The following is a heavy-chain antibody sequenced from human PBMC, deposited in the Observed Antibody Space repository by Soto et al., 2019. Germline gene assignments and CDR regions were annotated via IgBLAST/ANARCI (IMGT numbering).Heavy chain of an antibody. CDR3: ARRYGYSFDY. D-gene: IGHD1-1*01. Sequence: SETLSLTCTVSGASISSISYYWGCIRQPPGKGLKWIGNIYYSGSTNYNPSLKSRVTISVDTSKNQFSLKLSSVTAADTAVYYCARRYGYSFDYWGQGTLVTVSS. V-gene: IGHV4-39*07. CDR1: GASISSISYY. CDR2: IYYSGST. J-gene: IGHJ4*02.